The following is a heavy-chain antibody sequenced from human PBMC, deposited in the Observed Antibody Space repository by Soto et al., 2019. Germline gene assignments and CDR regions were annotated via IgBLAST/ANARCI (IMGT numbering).Heavy chain of an antibody. D-gene: IGHD3-22*01. CDR3: ARDNYYESSGSKGWYFYL. CDR1: GDTLTSHW. CDR2: INASGEST. V-gene: IGHV1-46*04. Sequence: QVQVVQSGAEVKKPGASVKVSCKASGDTLTSHWMHWVRQAPGQGLEWMGVINASGESTSYAQKLQGRVTMTRDTSTNTVDMEVRSGRSEDMAVYYCARDNYYESSGSKGWYFYLWGRGTLVTVSS. J-gene: IGHJ2*01.